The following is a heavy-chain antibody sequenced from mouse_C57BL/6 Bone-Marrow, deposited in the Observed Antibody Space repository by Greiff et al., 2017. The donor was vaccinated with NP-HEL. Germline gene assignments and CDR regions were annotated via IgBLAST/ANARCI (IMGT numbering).Heavy chain of an antibody. V-gene: IGHV1-5*01. CDR2: IYPGNSDT. CDR1: GYTFTSYW. CDR3: TGYGSSSWYFDV. Sequence: EVMLVESGTVLARPGASVKMSCKTSGYTFTSYWMHWVKQRPGQGLEWIGAIYPGNSDTSYNQKFKGKAKLTAVTSASTAYMELSSLTNEDSAVYYCTGYGSSSWYFDVWGTGTTVTVSS. J-gene: IGHJ1*03. D-gene: IGHD1-1*01.